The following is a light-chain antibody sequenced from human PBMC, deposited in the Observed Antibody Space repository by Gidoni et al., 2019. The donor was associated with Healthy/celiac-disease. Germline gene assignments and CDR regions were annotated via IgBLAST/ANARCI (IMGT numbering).Light chain of an antibody. Sequence: EIVLTQSPGTLSLSPGARATLSCRASQCVSSSYLAWYQQKPGQAPRLLIYGASSRATGIPDRFSGSGSGTAFTLTISRLEPEDFAVYYCQQYGSSPLYTFGQGTKLEIK. CDR2: GAS. CDR1: QCVSSSY. CDR3: QQYGSSPLYT. V-gene: IGKV3-20*01. J-gene: IGKJ2*01.